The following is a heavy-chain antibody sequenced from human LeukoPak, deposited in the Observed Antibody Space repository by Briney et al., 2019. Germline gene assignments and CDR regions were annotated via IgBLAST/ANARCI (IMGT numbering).Heavy chain of an antibody. J-gene: IGHJ4*02. Sequence: GESLKISCKGSGYPFTTYWIAWVRQMPGKGLEWMGIIYPGDSDARYSPSFHGQVTISVDESISTAYLQWSSLKASDTAMYYCARHLYGGSASAAGYWGQGTLVTVSS. V-gene: IGHV5-51*01. CDR1: GYPFTTYW. D-gene: IGHD2-15*01. CDR2: IYPGDSDA. CDR3: ARHLYGGSASAAGY.